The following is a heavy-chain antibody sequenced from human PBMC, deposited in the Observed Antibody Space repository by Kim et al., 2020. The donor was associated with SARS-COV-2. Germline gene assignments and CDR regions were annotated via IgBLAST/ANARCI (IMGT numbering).Heavy chain of an antibody. CDR2: INHSGST. Sequence: SETLSLTCAVYGGSFSGYYWSWIRQPPGKGLEWIGEINHSGSTNYNPSLKSRVTISVDTSKNQFSLKLSSVTAADTAVYYCARSMRYSSSWYDYWGLGTL. J-gene: IGHJ4*02. V-gene: IGHV4-34*01. D-gene: IGHD6-13*01. CDR1: GGSFSGYY. CDR3: ARSMRYSSSWYDY.